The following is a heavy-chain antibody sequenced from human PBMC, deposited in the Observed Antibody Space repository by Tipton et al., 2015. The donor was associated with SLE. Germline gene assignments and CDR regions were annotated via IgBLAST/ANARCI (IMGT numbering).Heavy chain of an antibody. D-gene: IGHD5-12*01. Sequence: TLSLTCTVSGGSVSSSSKYWAWIRQPPGKGLEWIGSIYYTGTTTYYNSFLKSRVTMSLDASKNQFSLKLTSATATDTAVYYCATNGHGETYEFFTEYLRHWGQGTLVTVSS. V-gene: IGHV4-39*07. CDR1: GGSVSSSSKY. CDR3: ATNGHGETYEFFTEYLRH. CDR2: IYYTGTTT. J-gene: IGHJ1*01.